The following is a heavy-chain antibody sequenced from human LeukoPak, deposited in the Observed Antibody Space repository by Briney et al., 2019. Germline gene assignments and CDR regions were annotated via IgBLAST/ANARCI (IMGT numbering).Heavy chain of an antibody. CDR3: ARAIEVGAMTPFDY. Sequence: SETLSLTCTVSSGSISSSSYYWGWIRQPPGKGLEWIGSIYYSGSTYFNPSLKSRVTISVDTSKNQFSLKLSSVTAADTAVYYCARAIEVGAMTPFDYWGQGTLVTVSS. CDR1: SGSISSSSYY. D-gene: IGHD1-26*01. J-gene: IGHJ4*02. V-gene: IGHV4-39*01. CDR2: IYYSGST.